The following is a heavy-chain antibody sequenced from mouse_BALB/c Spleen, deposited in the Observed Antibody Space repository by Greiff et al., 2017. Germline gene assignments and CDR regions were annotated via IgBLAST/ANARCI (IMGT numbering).Heavy chain of an antibody. D-gene: IGHD4-1*01. J-gene: IGHJ3*01. CDR1: GFTFSSYA. V-gene: IGHV5-6-5*01. Sequence: EVQRVESGGGLVKPGGSLKLSCAASGFTFSSYAMSWVRQTPEKRLEWVASISSGGSTYYPDSVKGRFTISRDNARNILYLQMSSLRSEDTAMYYCARGGLGGFAYWGQGTLVTVSA. CDR2: ISSGGST. CDR3: ARGGLGGFAY.